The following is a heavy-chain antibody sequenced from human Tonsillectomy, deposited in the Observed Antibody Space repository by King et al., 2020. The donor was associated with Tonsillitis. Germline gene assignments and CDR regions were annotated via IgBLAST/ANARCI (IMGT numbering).Heavy chain of an antibody. D-gene: IGHD3-22*01. Sequence: VQLVESGGGLVKPGGSLRLSCAASGFTFSDYYMSWIRQAPGKGLEWVSYISSSGTTIYYADSVKVRFTISRDNTKNSLYLQMNSLRAEDTAVYYCARVFRYYSDSSDGAFDIWGQGTMVTVSS. CDR2: ISSSGTTI. J-gene: IGHJ3*02. V-gene: IGHV3-11*01. CDR3: ARVFRYYSDSSDGAFDI. CDR1: GFTFSDYY.